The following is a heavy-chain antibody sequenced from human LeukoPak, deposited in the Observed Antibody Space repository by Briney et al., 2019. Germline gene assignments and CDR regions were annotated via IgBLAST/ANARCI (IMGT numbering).Heavy chain of an antibody. CDR1: GFTFTGYW. CDR3: GRGGGSFDY. CDR2: IDQDGSEK. J-gene: IGHJ4*02. D-gene: IGHD3-16*01. V-gene: IGHV3-7*03. Sequence: GGSLRLSCAASGFTFTGYWMSWVRQAPGKGLEWVANIDQDGSEKIYVDSVKGRFIISRDNAKNSLYLQMNSLRPEDTAVYYCGRGGGSFDYWGQGTLVTVSS.